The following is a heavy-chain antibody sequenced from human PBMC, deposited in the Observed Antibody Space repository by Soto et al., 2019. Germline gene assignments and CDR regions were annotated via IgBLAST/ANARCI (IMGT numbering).Heavy chain of an antibody. V-gene: IGHV4-4*02. CDR3: VREPVLRFLEWLPYYYYGMDV. CDR2: IYHSGST. J-gene: IGHJ6*02. CDR1: GGSISSSNW. Sequence: SETLSLTCAVSGGSISSSNWWSWVRQPPGKGLEWIGEIYHSGSTNYNPSLKSRVTISVDKSKDQFSLKLSSVTAADTAVYYCVREPVLRFLEWLPYYYYGMDVWGQGTTVTVS. D-gene: IGHD3-3*01.